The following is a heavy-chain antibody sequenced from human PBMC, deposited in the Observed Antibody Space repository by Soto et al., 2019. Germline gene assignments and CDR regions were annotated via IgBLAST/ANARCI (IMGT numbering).Heavy chain of an antibody. V-gene: IGHV3-30*18. CDR2: ISYDGSNK. CDR1: GFTFSRYG. CDR3: AKDCGDGGGGDY. D-gene: IGHD3-16*01. J-gene: IGHJ4*02. Sequence: QVQLVESGGGVVQPGRSLRLSCAASGFTFSRYGMHWVRQAPGKGLEWVAVISYDGSNKYYADSVKGRFTISRDNSKNTLYLKMNILRAEDTAVYYCAKDCGDGGGGDYWGQGTLVTVSS.